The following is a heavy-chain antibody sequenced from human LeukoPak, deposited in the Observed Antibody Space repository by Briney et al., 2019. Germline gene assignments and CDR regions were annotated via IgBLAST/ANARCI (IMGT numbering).Heavy chain of an antibody. D-gene: IGHD3-16*02. CDR1: GFTFSSYG. J-gene: IGHJ4*02. CDR3: AKDSEPYYDYVWGSYRPPDY. V-gene: IGHV3-30*02. Sequence: PGGSLRLSCAASGFTFSSYGMHWVRQAPGKGLEWVAFIRYDGSNKYYADSVKGRFTISRDNSKNTLYLQMNSLRAEDTAVYYCAKDSEPYYDYVWGSYRPPDYWGQGTLVTVPS. CDR2: IRYDGSNK.